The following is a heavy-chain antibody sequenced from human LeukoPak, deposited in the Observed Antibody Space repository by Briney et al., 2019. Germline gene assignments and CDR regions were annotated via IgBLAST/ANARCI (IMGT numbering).Heavy chain of an antibody. D-gene: IGHD2-15*01. V-gene: IGHV4-30-4*01. CDR3: ARDDKRCGVWYFDL. Sequence: SETLSLTCTVSGGSISSGDYYWSWIRQPPGKGLEWIGYIYYSGSTYYNPSLKSRVTISVDTSKNQFSLKLSSVTAADTAVYYCARDDKRCGVWYFDLWGRGTLVTVSS. CDR1: GGSISSGDYY. CDR2: IYYSGST. J-gene: IGHJ2*01.